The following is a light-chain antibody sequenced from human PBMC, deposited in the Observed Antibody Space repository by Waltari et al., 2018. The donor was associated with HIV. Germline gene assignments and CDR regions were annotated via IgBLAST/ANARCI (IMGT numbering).Light chain of an antibody. Sequence: QSALTQPRSVSGSPGQSVTISCTGTNSDVGSYNRVSWYQQHPGKAPKVMIYNVRERPAGVPDRSSGSTSATTPPLPIPALQADDEADYLCCSSAGTSIVFGTVTNVTVL. CDR3: CSSAGTSIV. J-gene: IGLJ1*01. CDR2: NVR. V-gene: IGLV2-11*01. CDR1: NSDVGSYNR.